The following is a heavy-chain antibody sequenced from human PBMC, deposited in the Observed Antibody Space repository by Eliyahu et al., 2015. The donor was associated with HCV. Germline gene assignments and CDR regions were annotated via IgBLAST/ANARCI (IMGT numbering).Heavy chain of an antibody. Sequence: EVQLVESGGGLVQPGGSLRLSCAASGFTFRTYSMNWVRQAPGKGLEWVSYISSSSSSIYYADSVKGRFTISRDNAKNSLYLLMNSLRAEDTAVYYCAREDYDSGSFDYWGQGTLVTVSS. D-gene: IGHD3-10*01. V-gene: IGHV3-48*01. CDR3: AREDYDSGSFDY. CDR2: ISSSSSSI. J-gene: IGHJ4*02. CDR1: GFTFRTYS.